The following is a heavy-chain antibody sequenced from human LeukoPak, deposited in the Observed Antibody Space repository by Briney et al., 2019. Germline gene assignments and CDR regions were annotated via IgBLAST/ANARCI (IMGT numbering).Heavy chain of an antibody. CDR2: ISYDGSNK. CDR1: GFTFSDYY. CDR3: AKDKGATIAAAGTPLDY. V-gene: IGHV3-30*18. D-gene: IGHD6-13*01. Sequence: GGSLRLSCAASGFTFSDYYMTWIRQAPGKGLEWVAVISYDGSNKYYADSVKGRFTISRDNSKNTLYLQMNSLRAEDTALYYCAKDKGATIAAAGTPLDYWGQGTLVTVSS. J-gene: IGHJ4*02.